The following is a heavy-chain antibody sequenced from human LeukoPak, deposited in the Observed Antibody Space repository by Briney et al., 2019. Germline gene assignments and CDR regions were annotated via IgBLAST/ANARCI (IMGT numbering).Heavy chain of an antibody. D-gene: IGHD7-27*01. Sequence: GGSLRLSCAASGFIFEDFGMNWVRQAPGKGLEWVSGMNWNGGSTNYADSVKGRFTMSRDNAKNTLYLEMDGLRAEDTAFYYCARDSALTNWGSGWYFDLRGRGTPVTVSS. CDR2: MNWNGGST. CDR3: ARDSALTNWGSGWYFDL. V-gene: IGHV3-20*04. CDR1: GFIFEDFG. J-gene: IGHJ2*01.